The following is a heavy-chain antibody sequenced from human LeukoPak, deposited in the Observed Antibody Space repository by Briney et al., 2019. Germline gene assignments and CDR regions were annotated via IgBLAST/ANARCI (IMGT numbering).Heavy chain of an antibody. CDR2: FSYSGST. Sequence: PSETLSLTCTVCGGSISSSSYFWGWIRQPPGQGLEWIGSFSYSGSTYYNPSLKSRVTISVDTSKNLFSLKLSSVTAADTAVYYCARKWLRDGFAIWGQGTMVTVSS. CDR3: ARKWLRDGFAI. D-gene: IGHD5-12*01. V-gene: IGHV4-39*07. CDR1: GGSISSSSYF. J-gene: IGHJ3*02.